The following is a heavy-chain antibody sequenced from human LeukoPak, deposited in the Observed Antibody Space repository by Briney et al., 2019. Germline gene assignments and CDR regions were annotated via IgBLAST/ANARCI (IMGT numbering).Heavy chain of an antibody. V-gene: IGHV3-48*01. CDR3: ARGPPLFDP. CDR2: ISISSSTI. CDR1: RFTFCTYD. Sequence: GGSVRLSCVASRFTFCTYDMIWIRQAPGQGLEGVSYISISSSTIYYADSVQGRFTISRDNAKNSLYLQMNSLRAEDTAIYYCARGPPLFDPWGQGTLVTVSS. J-gene: IGHJ5*02.